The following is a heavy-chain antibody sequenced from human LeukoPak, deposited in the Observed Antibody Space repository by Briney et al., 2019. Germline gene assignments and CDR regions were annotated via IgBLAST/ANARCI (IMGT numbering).Heavy chain of an antibody. J-gene: IGHJ4*02. Sequence: GGSLRLSCAASGFTFSSYGMHWVRQAPGKGLEWVAVIWYDGSNKYYADSVKGRFTISRDNSKNTLYLQMNSLRAEDTAVYHCARYDSSGYYLDYWGQGTLVTVSS. CDR2: IWYDGSNK. CDR1: GFTFSSYG. D-gene: IGHD3-22*01. V-gene: IGHV3-33*01. CDR3: ARYDSSGYYLDY.